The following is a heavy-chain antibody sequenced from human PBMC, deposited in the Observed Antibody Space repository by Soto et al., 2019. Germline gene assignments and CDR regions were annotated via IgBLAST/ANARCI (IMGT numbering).Heavy chain of an antibody. Sequence: GGSLRLSCAASGFTFSSYGMHWVRQAPGKGLEWVAVISYDGSNKYYADSVKGRFTISRDNSKNTLYLQMNSLRAEDTAVYYCAKGSFYDILTGYYSPPYYYYGMDVWGQGTTVTVSS. CDR1: GFTFSSYG. J-gene: IGHJ6*02. D-gene: IGHD3-9*01. CDR2: ISYDGSNK. V-gene: IGHV3-30*18. CDR3: AKGSFYDILTGYYSPPYYYYGMDV.